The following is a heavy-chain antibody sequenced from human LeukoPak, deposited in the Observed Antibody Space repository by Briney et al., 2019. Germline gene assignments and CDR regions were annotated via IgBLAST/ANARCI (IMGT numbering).Heavy chain of an antibody. CDR2: IRHDGSNK. Sequence: GGSLRLSCAASGLTFSSYGMHWVRQAPGKGLEWVAFIRHDGSNKYYADSVKGRFTISRDNSKNTLYLQMNSLRPEDTAVYYCARGGKKALAGTRGPQYFQHWGQGTLVTVSS. CDR3: ARGGKKALAGTRGPQYFQH. CDR1: GLTFSSYG. V-gene: IGHV3-30*02. D-gene: IGHD6-19*01. J-gene: IGHJ1*01.